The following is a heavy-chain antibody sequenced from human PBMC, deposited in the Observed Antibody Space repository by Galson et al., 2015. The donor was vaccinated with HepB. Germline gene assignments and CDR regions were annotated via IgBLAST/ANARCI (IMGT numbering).Heavy chain of an antibody. CDR1: GFTFSDYY. Sequence: SLRLSCAASGFTFSDYYMTWVRQAPGKGLECLSYISSDSSYTKYADSLGGRFTISRDNAKKSLYLQMSSLRAEDTAVYYCARVDWQYFFDYWGHGTLVTVSS. CDR3: ARVDWQYFFDY. CDR2: ISSDSSYT. D-gene: IGHD3-9*01. J-gene: IGHJ4*01. V-gene: IGHV3-11*05.